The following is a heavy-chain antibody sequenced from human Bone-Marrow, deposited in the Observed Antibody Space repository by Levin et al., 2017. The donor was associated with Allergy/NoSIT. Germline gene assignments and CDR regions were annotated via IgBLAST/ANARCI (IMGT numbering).Heavy chain of an antibody. D-gene: IGHD3-3*01. CDR1: GYTFTSYA. V-gene: IGHV7-4-1*02. CDR2: INTNTGNP. J-gene: IGHJ6*03. CDR3: ARGWPFDFWSGYYTGNYYYYYMDV. Sequence: ASVKVSCKASGYTFTSYAMNWVRQAPGQGLEWMGWINTNTGNPTYAQGFTGRFVFSLDTSVSTAYLQISSLKAEDTAVYYCARGWPFDFWSGYYTGNYYYYYMDVWGKGTTVTVSS.